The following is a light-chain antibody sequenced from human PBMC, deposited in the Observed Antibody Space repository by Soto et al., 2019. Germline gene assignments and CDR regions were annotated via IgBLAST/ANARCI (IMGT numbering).Light chain of an antibody. CDR2: IAS. V-gene: IGKV1-27*01. J-gene: IGKJ5*01. CDR3: QNYNSAPVT. Sequence: DIQMTQSPSSLSSSVGDRVTLTCRASQDIANYLAWYKQKPGKVPKLLSYIASTLQSGVPSRFSGSGSGTDFSLTINSLKPDDVAIYYCQNYNSAPVTFGQGTRLEI. CDR1: QDIANY.